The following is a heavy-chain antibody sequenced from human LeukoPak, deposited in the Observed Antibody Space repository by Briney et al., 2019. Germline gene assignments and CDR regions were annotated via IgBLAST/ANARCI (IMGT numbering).Heavy chain of an antibody. V-gene: IGHV3-23*01. CDR2: ISGSGGST. CDR3: AMKWFGELFPLYFDY. Sequence: PGGSLRLSCAASGFTFSSYAMSWVRQAPGKGLEWVSAISGSGGSTYYADSVKGRFTISRDSSKNTLYLQMNSLRAEDTAVFYCAMKWFGELFPLYFDYWGQGTLVTVSS. J-gene: IGHJ4*02. D-gene: IGHD3-10*01. CDR1: GFTFSSYA.